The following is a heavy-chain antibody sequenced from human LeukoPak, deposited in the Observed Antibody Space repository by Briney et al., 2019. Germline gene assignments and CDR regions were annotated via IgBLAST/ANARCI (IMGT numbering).Heavy chain of an antibody. Sequence: SVKVSCKASGGTFSSYAISWVRQAPGQGLEWMGGIIPIFGTANYAQKFQGRVTITADKSTSTAYMELSSLRSEDTAVYYCARVAYYYDSSGYTPLFDYWGQGTLVTVSS. D-gene: IGHD3-22*01. CDR2: IIPIFGTA. V-gene: IGHV1-69*06. CDR3: ARVAYYYDSSGYTPLFDY. CDR1: GGTFSSYA. J-gene: IGHJ4*02.